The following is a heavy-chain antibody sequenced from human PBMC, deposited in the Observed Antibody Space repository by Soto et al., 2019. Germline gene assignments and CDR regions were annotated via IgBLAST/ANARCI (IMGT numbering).Heavy chain of an antibody. CDR3: ASRVQGYYDILTGYYRRYNWFDP. CDR1: EGYVVDYG. D-gene: IGHD3-9*01. Sequence: PSVLLFLRWAVEEGYVVDYGWRCILKRPVKVPSCPVEINHSGSTNYNPSLKSRVTISVDTSKNQFSLKLSSVTAADTAVYYCASRVQGYYDILTGYYRRYNWFDPWGQGTLVTVSS. V-gene: IGHV4-34*01. CDR2: INHSGST. J-gene: IGHJ5*02.